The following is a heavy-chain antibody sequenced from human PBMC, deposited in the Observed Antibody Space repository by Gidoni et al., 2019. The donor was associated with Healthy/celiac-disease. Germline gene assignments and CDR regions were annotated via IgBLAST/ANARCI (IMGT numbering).Heavy chain of an antibody. CDR1: GYSISSGYY. V-gene: IGHV4-38-2*01. Sequence: QVQLQESGPGLVKPSETLSLTCAVSGYSISSGYYWGWIRQPPGKGLEWIVSIYHSGSTYYNPSIKSRGTISVDTSKNQFSLKLSSVTAADTAVYYCARRYCSGGSCYHGMDVWGQGTTVTVSS. CDR2: IYHSGST. J-gene: IGHJ6*02. D-gene: IGHD2-15*01. CDR3: ARRYCSGGSCYHGMDV.